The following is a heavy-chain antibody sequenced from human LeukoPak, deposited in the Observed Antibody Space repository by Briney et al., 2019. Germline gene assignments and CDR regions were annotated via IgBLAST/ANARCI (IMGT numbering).Heavy chain of an antibody. D-gene: IGHD6-19*01. Sequence: PSQTLSLTCTVSGGSISSGGYYWSWIRQHPGKGLEWIGYIYYSGSTYYNPSLKGRVTISVDTSKNQFSLKLSSVTAADTAVYYCARGARSSGWSLDYWGQGTLVTVSS. CDR1: GGSISSGGYY. J-gene: IGHJ4*02. CDR3: ARGARSSGWSLDY. V-gene: IGHV4-31*03. CDR2: IYYSGST.